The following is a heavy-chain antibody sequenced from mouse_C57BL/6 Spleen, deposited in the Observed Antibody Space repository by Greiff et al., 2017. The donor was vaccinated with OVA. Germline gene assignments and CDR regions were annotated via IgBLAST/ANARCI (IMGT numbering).Heavy chain of an antibody. CDR2: ISSGGSYT. D-gene: IGHD2-14*01. V-gene: IGHV5-6*01. J-gene: IGHJ3*01. Sequence: EVKVVESGGDLVKPGGSLKLSCAASGFTFSSYGMSWVRQTPDKRLEWVATISSGGSYTYYPDSVKGRFTISRDNAKNTLYLQMSSLKSEDTAMYYCARHEVPPYWGQGTLVTVSA. CDR1: GFTFSSYG. CDR3: ARHEVPPY.